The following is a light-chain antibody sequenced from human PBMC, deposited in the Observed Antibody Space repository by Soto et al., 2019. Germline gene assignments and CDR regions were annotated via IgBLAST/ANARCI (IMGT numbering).Light chain of an antibody. Sequence: QSALAQPASVSGSPGQSITISCTGTSSDVGGDNFVSWYQQHPGKAPKLMIYDVNHRPSGIPDRFSGSKSGNTASLTISGLQAEDEADYYCNSCTRSNTYVFGNGTKLTV. CDR1: SSDVGGDNF. CDR3: NSCTRSNTYV. J-gene: IGLJ1*01. CDR2: DVN. V-gene: IGLV2-14*03.